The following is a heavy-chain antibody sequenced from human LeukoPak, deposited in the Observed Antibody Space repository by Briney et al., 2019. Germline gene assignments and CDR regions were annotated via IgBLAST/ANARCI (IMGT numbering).Heavy chain of an antibody. CDR1: GGTFSSYA. D-gene: IGHD1-7*01. CDR2: IIPIFGTA. V-gene: IGHV1-69*05. J-gene: IGHJ3*02. Sequence: SVKVSCKASGGTFSSYAISWVRQAPGQGLEWMGGIIPIFGTANYAQKFQGRVTITTDESTSTAYMELSSLRSEDTAVYYCAREAGTTFHLHSAFDIWGQGTMVTVSS. CDR3: AREAGTTFHLHSAFDI.